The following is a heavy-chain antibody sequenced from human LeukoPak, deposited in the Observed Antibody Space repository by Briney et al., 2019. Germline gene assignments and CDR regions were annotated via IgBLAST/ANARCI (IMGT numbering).Heavy chain of an antibody. CDR2: ISFDGSNR. J-gene: IGHJ5*01. CDR3: ARGPMGWYDS. V-gene: IGHV3-30-3*01. Sequence: GGSLRLSCVASGFDFNDYDFHWVRQAPGKGLEWLTIISFDGSNRYYAKSVKGRFTISRDNPRNTVYLQMNTLTFEDTAVYFCARGPMGWYDSWGQGTLVAVSS. CDR1: GFDFNDYD.